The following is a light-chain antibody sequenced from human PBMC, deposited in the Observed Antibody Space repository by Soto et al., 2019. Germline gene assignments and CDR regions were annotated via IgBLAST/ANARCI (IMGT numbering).Light chain of an antibody. CDR3: NSYAGSNNV. V-gene: IGLV2-8*01. CDR2: EVS. CDR1: SSDVGGYNY. Sequence: QSALTQPPSASGSPGQSVTISCTGTSSDVGGYNYVSWYQQHPGKAPKLMIYEVSQRPSGVPDRFSGSKSGNTASLTVSGLQDEDEADYYCNSYAGSNNVFGTGTKVTAL. J-gene: IGLJ1*01.